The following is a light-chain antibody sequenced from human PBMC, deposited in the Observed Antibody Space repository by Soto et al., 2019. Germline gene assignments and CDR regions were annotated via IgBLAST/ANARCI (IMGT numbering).Light chain of an antibody. Sequence: QSVLTQSPSASASLGASVKLTCTLSSGHSSYAIAWHQQQPEKGPRYLMKLNSDGSHSKGDGIPDRFSGSSSGAERYLTISSLQYEDEADYYRQTWGTGIRVFGGGSKVTVL. CDR1: SGHSSYA. CDR3: QTWGTGIRV. V-gene: IGLV4-69*01. J-gene: IGLJ3*02. CDR2: LNSDGSH.